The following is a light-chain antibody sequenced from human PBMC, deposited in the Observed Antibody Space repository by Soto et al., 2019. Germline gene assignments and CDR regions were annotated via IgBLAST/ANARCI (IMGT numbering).Light chain of an antibody. J-gene: IGLJ2*01. CDR3: TSYTRSSTVV. V-gene: IGLV2-14*03. CDR1: SSDVGGYNY. Sequence: QSVLTQPASVSGSPGQSITISCTGTSSDVGGYNYVSWYQHHPGKAPKLMIYDVSNRPSGVSNRFSGSKSGITASLTISGLQAEDEADYYCTSYTRSSTVVFGGGTKLTVL. CDR2: DVS.